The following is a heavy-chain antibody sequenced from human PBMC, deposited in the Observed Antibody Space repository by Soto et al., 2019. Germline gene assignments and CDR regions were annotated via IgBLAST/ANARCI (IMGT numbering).Heavy chain of an antibody. V-gene: IGHV3-23*01. CDR3: AKNYYMDV. J-gene: IGHJ6*03. CDR2: ISISTDGP. Sequence: HPGGSLRLSCAASGFTFSNYAMTWVRQASGKGLEWVSAISISTDGPYYADSVKGRFTMSRDNSKNMLFLQMDSLRAEDTAIYYCAKNYYMDVWGKGTTFTVSS. CDR1: GFTFSNYA.